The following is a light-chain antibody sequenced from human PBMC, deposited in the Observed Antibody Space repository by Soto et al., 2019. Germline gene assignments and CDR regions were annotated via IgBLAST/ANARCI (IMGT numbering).Light chain of an antibody. CDR3: QQYNSYSPT. Sequence: DIQMTQSPSTLSASVGDRVTITCRASHSISSWLAWYQQKPGKAPKLLIYDASSLESGVPSRFRGSGSGTEFTLTLSSLQPDDFATYYCQQYNSYSPTLGKGIKV. CDR2: DAS. V-gene: IGKV1-5*01. J-gene: IGKJ1*01. CDR1: HSISSW.